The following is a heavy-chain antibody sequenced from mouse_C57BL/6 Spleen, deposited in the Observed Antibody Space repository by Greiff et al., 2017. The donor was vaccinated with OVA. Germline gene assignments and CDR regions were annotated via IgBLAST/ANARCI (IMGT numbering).Heavy chain of an antibody. CDR1: GFTFSDYG. V-gene: IGHV5-17*01. J-gene: IGHJ4*01. Sequence: DVQLVESGAGLVKPGGSLKLSCAASGFTFSDYGMHWVRQTPGKGLEWVAYICSGSGTIYYADTVKGRFTISRDNATNTLFLQMTSLRSEDTAMYYCARGLLRGNYAMDYWGQGTSVTVSS. CDR3: ARGLLRGNYAMDY. CDR2: ICSGSGTI. D-gene: IGHD1-1*01.